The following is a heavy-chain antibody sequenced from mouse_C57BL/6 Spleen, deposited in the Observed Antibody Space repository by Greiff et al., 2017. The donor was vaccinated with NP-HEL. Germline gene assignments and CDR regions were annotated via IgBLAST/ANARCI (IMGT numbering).Heavy chain of an antibody. V-gene: IGHV5-17*01. CDR2: ISSGSSTI. CDR1: GFTFSDYG. CDR3: AREGTGDWYFDV. D-gene: IGHD4-1*01. Sequence: EVHLVESGGGLVKPGGSLKLSCAASGFTFSDYGMHWVRQAPEKGLEWVAYISSGSSTIYYADTVKGRFTISRDNAKNTLFLQMTSLRSEDTAMYYCAREGTGDWYFDVWGTGTTVTVSS. J-gene: IGHJ1*03.